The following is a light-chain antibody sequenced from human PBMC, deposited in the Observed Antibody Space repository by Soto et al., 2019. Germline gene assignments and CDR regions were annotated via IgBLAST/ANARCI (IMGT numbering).Light chain of an antibody. CDR2: AAS. V-gene: IGKV1-39*01. Sequence: DIQMTKSPSSLSASVGDRVTITCRASQSMSVYLNWYQQKPGKAPKLLISAASRLQSGVPSTFSGSGSGTDVTLTISTLQPEDFATYYCQQSISSPLTVGGGPKVEI. J-gene: IGKJ4*02. CDR3: QQSISSPLT. CDR1: QSMSVY.